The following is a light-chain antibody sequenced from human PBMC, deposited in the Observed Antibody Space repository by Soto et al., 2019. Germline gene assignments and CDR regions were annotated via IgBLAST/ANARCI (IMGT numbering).Light chain of an antibody. V-gene: IGKV3-11*01. CDR1: QSVSSY. CDR2: DAS. J-gene: IGKJ2*01. Sequence: EIVLTQSPATLSLSPGERATLSCRASQSVSSYLAWYQQKPGQAPRLLLYDASNRATGIPARFSGSGSGTDFTLTISSLQSEDFAVYYCQQYIDWPPYTFGQGTKVEIK. CDR3: QQYIDWPPYT.